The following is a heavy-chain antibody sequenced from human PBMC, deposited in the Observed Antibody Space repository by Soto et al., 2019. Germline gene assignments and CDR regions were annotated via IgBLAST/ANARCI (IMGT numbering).Heavy chain of an antibody. V-gene: IGHV3-23*01. J-gene: IGHJ3*02. D-gene: IGHD2-8*02. CDR1: GFTCSSYD. CDR2: ILVGGST. CDR3: AKATATGGGAFDI. Sequence: GGSLRLCCAASGFTCSSYDMSWVRQAPGKGLEWVSTILVGGSTHYPDSVKGQFTISRDNSKNTVFLQMNSLTAGDTAVYYCAKATATGGGAFDICGQGTVVTVSS.